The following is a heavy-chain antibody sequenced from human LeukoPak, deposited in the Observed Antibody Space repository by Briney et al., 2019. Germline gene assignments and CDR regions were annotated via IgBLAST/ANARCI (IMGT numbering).Heavy chain of an antibody. CDR2: ISYDGSNK. Sequence: GGSLRLSCAASGFTFSSYAMHWVRQAPGKGLEWVAVISYDGSNKYYADSVKGRFTISRDNSKNTLYLQMNSLRAEDTALYYCAKSVVASHYMDVWGKGTTVTVSS. J-gene: IGHJ6*03. CDR1: GFTFSSYA. V-gene: IGHV3-30-3*01. CDR3: AKSVVASHYMDV. D-gene: IGHD3-22*01.